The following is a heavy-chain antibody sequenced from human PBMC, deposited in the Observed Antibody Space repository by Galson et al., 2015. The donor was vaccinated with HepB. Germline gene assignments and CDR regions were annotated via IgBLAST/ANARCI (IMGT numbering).Heavy chain of an antibody. J-gene: IGHJ4*02. D-gene: IGHD6-13*01. Sequence: SVKVSCKASGSTFTSYYMHWVRQAPGQGLEWMGIINPSGGSTSYAQKFQGRVTMTRDTSTSTVYMELSSLRSEDTAVYYCAGQYSSSWPDYYFDYWGQGTLVTVSS. V-gene: IGHV1-46*03. CDR3: AGQYSSSWPDYYFDY. CDR2: INPSGGST. CDR1: GSTFTSYY.